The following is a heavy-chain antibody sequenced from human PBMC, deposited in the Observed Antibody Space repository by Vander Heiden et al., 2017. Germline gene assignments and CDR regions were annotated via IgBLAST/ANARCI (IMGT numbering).Heavy chain of an antibody. CDR3: ARRKSRTITMIVVVDAFDI. Sequence: QLQLQESGPGLVKPSETLSLTCTVSGGSISSSSYYGGWLRQPPGKGLEWIGSIYYSGSTYYNPSLKSRVTISVDTSKNQFSLKLSSVTAADTAVYYCARRKSRTITMIVVVDAFDIWGQGTMVTVSS. CDR1: GGSISSSSYY. V-gene: IGHV4-39*01. J-gene: IGHJ3*02. D-gene: IGHD3-22*01. CDR2: IYYSGST.